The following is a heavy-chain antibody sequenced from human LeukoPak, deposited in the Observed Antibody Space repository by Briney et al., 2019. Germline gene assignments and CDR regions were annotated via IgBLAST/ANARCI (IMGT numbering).Heavy chain of an antibody. D-gene: IGHD4/OR15-4a*01. CDR3: ATDSGLWEKTGAFDI. CDR1: GYTLTELS. J-gene: IGHJ3*02. Sequence: ASVKVSCKVSGYTLTELSMHWVRRAPGKGLEWMGSFDPEDGETIYAQKFQGRVTMTEDTSTDTAYMELSSLRSEDTAVYYCATDSGLWEKTGAFDIWGQGTMVTVSS. CDR2: FDPEDGET. V-gene: IGHV1-24*01.